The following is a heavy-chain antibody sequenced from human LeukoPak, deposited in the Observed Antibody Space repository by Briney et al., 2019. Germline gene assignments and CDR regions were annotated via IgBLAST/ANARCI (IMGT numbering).Heavy chain of an antibody. D-gene: IGHD6-19*01. CDR1: GFILSDYA. V-gene: IGHV3-30-3*01. CDR3: ARDQGGSGWSRPEY. J-gene: IGHJ4*02. Sequence: GGSLRLSCAASGFILSDYAMHWVRQAPGKGLEWVAVISYDGNNKYYADSVKGRLTISRDNSKNTLYLQMNSLRTEDTAAYYCARDQGGSGWSRPEYWGQGTLVTVSS. CDR2: ISYDGNNK.